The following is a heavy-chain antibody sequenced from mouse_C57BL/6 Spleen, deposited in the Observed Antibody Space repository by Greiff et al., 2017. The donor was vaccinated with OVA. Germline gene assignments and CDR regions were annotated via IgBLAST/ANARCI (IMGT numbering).Heavy chain of an antibody. CDR3: ARWLRRGYAMDD. Sequence: VKLMESGPGLVQPSQSLSITCTVSGFSLTSYGVHWVRQSPGQGLEWLGVIWSGGSTDYNAAFISRLSISKDNSKSQVFFKMNSLQADDTAIYYCARWLRRGYAMDDWGQGTSVTVSS. J-gene: IGHJ4*01. V-gene: IGHV2-2*01. CDR1: GFSLTSYG. D-gene: IGHD2-2*01. CDR2: IWSGGST.